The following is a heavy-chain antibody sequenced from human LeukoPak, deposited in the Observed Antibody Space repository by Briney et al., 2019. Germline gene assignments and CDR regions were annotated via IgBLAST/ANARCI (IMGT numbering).Heavy chain of an antibody. CDR1: GASISSHY. V-gene: IGHV4-4*07. CDR3: ARVFGGPVSRRFDP. Sequence: PSEPLSLTCTVSGASISSHYWSWIRQPAGKGLEWIGRIYPSGNTNYNPSLKSRVTISVDTSKNRFSLKLSSVTAADTAMYYCARVFGGPVSRRFDPWGQGTLVTVSS. D-gene: IGHD4-23*01. CDR2: IYPSGNT. J-gene: IGHJ5*02.